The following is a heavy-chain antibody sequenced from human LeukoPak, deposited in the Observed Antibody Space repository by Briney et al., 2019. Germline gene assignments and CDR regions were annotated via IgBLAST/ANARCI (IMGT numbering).Heavy chain of an antibody. D-gene: IGHD1-1*01. CDR3: ARGPPRGKYYYMDV. J-gene: IGHJ6*03. V-gene: IGHV3-13*01. CDR1: GFTFSSFD. CDR2: IGTASDT. Sequence: GGFLRLSCAASGFTFSSFDMHWVRQPTGQGLEWVSTIGTASDTYYPGSVEGRFTLSRDNAKNSLYLQMNSLAAGDTAVYYCARGPPRGKYYYMDVWGKGTTVTVSS.